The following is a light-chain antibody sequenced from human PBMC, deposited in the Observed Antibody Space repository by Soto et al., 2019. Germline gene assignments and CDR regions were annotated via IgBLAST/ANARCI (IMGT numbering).Light chain of an antibody. J-gene: IGKJ4*01. V-gene: IGKV1-8*01. Sequence: AIRMTQSPSSLSASTGDRVTITCRASQGISSYLAWYQQKPGKAPKLLIYAASTLQSGVPSRFSGSGSGTDFTLTISFLQSEDFATYYCQQYYSYPLTFGGGTKVDI. CDR1: QGISSY. CDR3: QQYYSYPLT. CDR2: AAS.